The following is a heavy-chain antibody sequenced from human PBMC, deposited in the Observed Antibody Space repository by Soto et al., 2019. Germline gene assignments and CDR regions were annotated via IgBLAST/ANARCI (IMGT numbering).Heavy chain of an antibody. CDR3: AKDLQYCYSADCRPYGMDV. D-gene: IGHD3-16*02. Sequence: GGSLRLSCAASGLTVSDYGMHWVRQAPGKGLEWVALISYDGSNKYYADSVKGRFTISSDKSKNTLFLQMNSLRVEDTAVYYCAKDLQYCYSADCRPYGMDVWGQGTTVTVSS. CDR1: GLTVSDYG. CDR2: ISYDGSNK. J-gene: IGHJ6*02. V-gene: IGHV3-30*18.